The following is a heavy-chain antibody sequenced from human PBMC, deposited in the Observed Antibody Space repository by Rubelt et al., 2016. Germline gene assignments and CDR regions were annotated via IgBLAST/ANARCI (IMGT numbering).Heavy chain of an antibody. CDR1: GYTFTSYA. CDR2: INTNTGNP. CDR3: AWMLDWFDP. D-gene: IGHD2-2*03. V-gene: IGHV7-4-1*02. Sequence: QVQLVQSGSELKKPGASVKVSCKASGYTFTSYAMNWVRQAPGQGLEWMGWINTNTGNPTLPRGCAVGFAFLLGTPVRTSYLQISSLKAEDTAVYYCAWMLDWFDPWGQGTLVTVSS. J-gene: IGHJ5*02.